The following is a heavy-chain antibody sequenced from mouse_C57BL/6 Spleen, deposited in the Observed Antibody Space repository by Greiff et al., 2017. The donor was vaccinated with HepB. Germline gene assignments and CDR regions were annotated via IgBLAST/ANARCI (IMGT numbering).Heavy chain of an antibody. CDR2: INPSSGYT. J-gene: IGHJ1*03. CDR1: GYTFTSYW. V-gene: IGHV1-7*01. D-gene: IGHD1-1*01. Sequence: VQLQQSGAELAKPGASVKLSCKASGYTFTSYWMHWVKQRPGQGLEWIGYINPSSGYTKYNQKFKDKATLTEDKSSSTAYMQLSSLTYEDSAVYYCARDYGSSYRYFDVWGTGTTVTVSS. CDR3: ARDYGSSYRYFDV.